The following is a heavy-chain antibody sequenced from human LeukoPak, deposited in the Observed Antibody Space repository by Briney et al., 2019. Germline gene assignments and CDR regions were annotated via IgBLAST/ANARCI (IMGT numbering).Heavy chain of an antibody. CDR3: AKANSITIFGVISPVDY. Sequence: GGSLRLSCVASGFTFSSYAMSWVRQAPGKGLEWVSTISDSGDNTYYADSVKGRFTISRDNSKNTLYLHMNSLRAEDTAVYYCAKANSITIFGVISPVDYWGQGTLVTVAS. CDR1: GFTFSSYA. J-gene: IGHJ4*02. CDR2: ISDSGDNT. V-gene: IGHV3-23*01. D-gene: IGHD3-3*01.